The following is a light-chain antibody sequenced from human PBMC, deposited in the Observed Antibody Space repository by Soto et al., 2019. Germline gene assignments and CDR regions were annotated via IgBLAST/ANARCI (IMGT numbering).Light chain of an antibody. CDR3: HQRSNWPPFT. V-gene: IGKV3-11*01. J-gene: IGKJ3*01. CDR2: GAS. CDR1: QRVSTY. Sequence: EVVLTQSPATLSLSPGERATPSCRASQRVSTYLAWYQQKPGQPPRLLIYGASNRATGTPARFSGSGSGTDFTLTISSLEPEDFAVYYCHQRSNWPPFTFGPGTKVEIK.